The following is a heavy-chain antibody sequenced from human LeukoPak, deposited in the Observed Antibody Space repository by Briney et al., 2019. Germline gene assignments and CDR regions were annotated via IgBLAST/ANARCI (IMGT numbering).Heavy chain of an antibody. Sequence: ASVKVSCKASGYTFTSYDINWVRQATGQGLEWMGWMNPNSGNTGYAQKFQGRVTITRNTSISTAYMELRSLRSDDTAVYYCARGDYYGSGSYPNWFDPWGQGTLVTVSS. J-gene: IGHJ5*02. V-gene: IGHV1-8*03. CDR3: ARGDYYGSGSYPNWFDP. CDR1: GYTFTSYD. CDR2: MNPNSGNT. D-gene: IGHD3-10*01.